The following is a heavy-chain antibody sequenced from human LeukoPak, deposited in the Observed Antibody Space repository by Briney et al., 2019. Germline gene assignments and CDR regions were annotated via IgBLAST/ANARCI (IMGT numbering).Heavy chain of an antibody. CDR2: IKQDGSEK. Sequence: GGSLRLSCAASGFTFSNYWLTWVRQAPGQGLEWVANIKQDGSEKHYVDSVTGRFTLSRDNAKNSLYLQMNSLRAEDTAVYYCARDRQIAYWGQGTLVTVSS. CDR3: ARDRQIAY. J-gene: IGHJ4*02. CDR1: GFTFSNYW. V-gene: IGHV3-7*01.